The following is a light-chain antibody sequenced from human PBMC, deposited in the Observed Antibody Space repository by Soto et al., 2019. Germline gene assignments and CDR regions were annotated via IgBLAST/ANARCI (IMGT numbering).Light chain of an antibody. CDR2: AAS. CDR3: QQYGSSSTWT. V-gene: IGKV3-20*01. CDR1: QSVSSAY. J-gene: IGKJ1*01. Sequence: EIVLTQSPGTLSLSPGERATLSCRASQSVSSAYLAWYQHKPGQPPTLLIYAASSRVTGIPDRFSGSGSGTDFTLTISRLEPEDFAVYYCQQYGSSSTWTFGQGTKVDIK.